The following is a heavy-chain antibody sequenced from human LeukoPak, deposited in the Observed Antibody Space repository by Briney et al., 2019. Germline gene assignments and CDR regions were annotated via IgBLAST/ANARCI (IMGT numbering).Heavy chain of an antibody. Sequence: SETLSLTCTVSGGSISSYYWSWIRQPPGKGLEWIGYIYYSGSTNYNPSLKSRVTISVDTSKNQFSLKLSSVTAADTAVYYCARGRKVVVVPAAIYYYYGMDVWGQGTTVTVSS. J-gene: IGHJ6*02. CDR3: ARGRKVVVVPAAIYYYYGMDV. CDR2: IYYSGST. D-gene: IGHD2-2*01. CDR1: GGSISSYY. V-gene: IGHV4-59*01.